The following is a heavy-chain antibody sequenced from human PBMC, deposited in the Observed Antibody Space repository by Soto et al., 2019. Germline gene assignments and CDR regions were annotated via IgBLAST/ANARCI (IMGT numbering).Heavy chain of an antibody. CDR1: GFTFSSYG. J-gene: IGHJ4*02. CDR2: ISYDGSNK. CDR3: AKSGHADILTGYYRY. V-gene: IGHV3-30*18. Sequence: GGSLRLSCAASGFTFSSYGMHWVRQAPGKGLEWVAVISYDGSNKYYADSVKGRFTISRDNSKNTLYLQMNSLRAEDTAVYYCAKSGHADILTGYYRYWGQGTLVTVSS. D-gene: IGHD3-9*01.